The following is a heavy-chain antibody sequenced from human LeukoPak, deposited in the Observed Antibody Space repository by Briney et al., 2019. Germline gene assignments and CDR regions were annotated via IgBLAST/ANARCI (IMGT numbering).Heavy chain of an antibody. CDR1: GGSISSSSYY. CDR2: IYYSGST. V-gene: IGHV4-39*01. D-gene: IGHD6-13*01. J-gene: IGHJ4*02. Sequence: SETLSLTCTVSGGSISSSSYYWGWIRRPPGKGLEWIGSIYYSGSTYYNPSLKSRVTISVDTSKNQFSLKLSSVTAADTAVYYCARHPLAAAGFDYWGQGTLVTVSS. CDR3: ARHPLAAAGFDY.